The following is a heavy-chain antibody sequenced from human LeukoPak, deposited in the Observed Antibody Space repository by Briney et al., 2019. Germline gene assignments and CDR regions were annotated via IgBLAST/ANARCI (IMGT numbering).Heavy chain of an antibody. D-gene: IGHD1-1*01. CDR1: GLIFDTYG. V-gene: IGHV3-30*18. CDR2: IAYDGSNK. J-gene: IGHJ6*02. Sequence: GGSLRLSCAASGLIFDTYGMLWVRQAPGKGLEWVAVIAYDGSNKVYADSVKGRFTISRDNSKNTLYLQMNSLRGEDTAVYYCAKEKAIATINYGLDVWGQGTTVTVSS. CDR3: AKEKAIATINYGLDV.